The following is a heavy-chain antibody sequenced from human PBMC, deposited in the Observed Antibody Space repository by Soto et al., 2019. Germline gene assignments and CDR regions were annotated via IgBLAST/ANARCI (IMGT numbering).Heavy chain of an antibody. J-gene: IGHJ6*03. CDR3: ARSIAARPYLYYYYYYMDV. CDR2: INHSGST. CDR1: GGSFSGYY. Sequence: SETLSLTCAVYGGSFSGYYWSLIRQPPGKGLEWIGEINHSGSTNYNPSLKSRVTISVDTSKNQFSLKLSSVTAADTAVYYCARSIAARPYLYYYYYYMDVWGKGTTVTVSS. D-gene: IGHD6-6*01. V-gene: IGHV4-34*01.